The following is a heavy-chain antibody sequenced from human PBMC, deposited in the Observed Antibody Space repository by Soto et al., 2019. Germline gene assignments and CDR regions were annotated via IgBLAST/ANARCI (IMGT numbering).Heavy chain of an antibody. CDR1: GFTFSSYG. V-gene: IGHV3-30*18. Sequence: ESGGGVVQPGRSLRLTCAGSGFTFSSYGMHWVRQAPGKGLEWVAIISYDGSNKYYADPVKGRFTISRDNSKNTLYLQMNSLRAEDTAVYYCAKTTGDYPLYWYFDLWGRGTLVTVSS. CDR3: AKTTGDYPLYWYFDL. J-gene: IGHJ2*01. CDR2: ISYDGSNK. D-gene: IGHD4-17*01.